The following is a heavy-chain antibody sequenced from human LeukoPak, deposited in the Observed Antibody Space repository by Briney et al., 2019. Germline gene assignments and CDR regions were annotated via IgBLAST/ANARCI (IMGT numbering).Heavy chain of an antibody. CDR1: GGSIISHY. V-gene: IGHV4-59*11. D-gene: IGHD3-3*01. CDR3: ARYSVTYYDFWSRADAFDI. CDR2: IYYSGST. J-gene: IGHJ3*02. Sequence: NPSETLSLTCTVSGGSIISHYWSWIRQPPGKGLEWIGYIYYSGSTNYNPSLKSRVTISVDTSKNQFSLKLSSVTAADTAVYYCARYSVTYYDFWSRADAFDIWGQGTMVTVSS.